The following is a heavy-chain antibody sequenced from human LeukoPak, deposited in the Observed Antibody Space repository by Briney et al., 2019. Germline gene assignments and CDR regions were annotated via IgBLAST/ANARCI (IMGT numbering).Heavy chain of an antibody. Sequence: HPGGSLRLSCAASGFTFNSYSMNWVRQGPGKGLEWVSVISARGGSIYYADSVKGRFTISRDNSKNMLYLQMNSLRAEDTAVYYCAKDGQVVDIWARPTLYYFEYWGQGTLVTVSS. D-gene: IGHD2-2*03. CDR1: GFTFNSYS. V-gene: IGHV3-23*01. CDR3: AKDGQVVDIWARPTLYYFEY. CDR2: ISARGGSI. J-gene: IGHJ4*02.